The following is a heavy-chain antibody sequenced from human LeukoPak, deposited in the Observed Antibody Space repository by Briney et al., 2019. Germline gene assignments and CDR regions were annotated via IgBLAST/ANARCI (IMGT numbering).Heavy chain of an antibody. Sequence: SETLSLTCTVSGGSVNTSDYYWGWIRQSPVKGLEWIGDVFYTGKTNYNPSLRGRATIAIDTSKNQFSLKLTYVTAADRAVYYCARVFDSWGQGTLVTVSS. V-gene: IGHV4-39*07. CDR2: VFYTGKT. J-gene: IGHJ4*02. CDR3: ARVFDS. CDR1: GGSVNTSDYY.